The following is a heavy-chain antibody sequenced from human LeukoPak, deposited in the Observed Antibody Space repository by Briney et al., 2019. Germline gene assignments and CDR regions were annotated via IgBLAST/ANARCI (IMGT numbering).Heavy chain of an antibody. V-gene: IGHV3-30*02. CDR3: AKGDDYDILTGYYSYFDY. CDR1: GFAFSIYG. J-gene: IGHJ4*02. Sequence: GGSLRLSCAASGFAFSIYGMHWVRQSPGKGLEWVAFIRYDGSNNYYADSVKGRFTISRDNSKNTLYLQMNSLGAEDTAVYYCAKGDDYDILTGYYSYFDYWGQGTLVTVSS. CDR2: IRYDGSNN. D-gene: IGHD3-9*01.